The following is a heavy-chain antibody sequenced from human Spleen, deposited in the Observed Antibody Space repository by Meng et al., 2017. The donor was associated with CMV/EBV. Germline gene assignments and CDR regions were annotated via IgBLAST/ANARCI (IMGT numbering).Heavy chain of an antibody. CDR2: IYWDDDK. CDR1: GFSLSTSGMG. Sequence: SGFSLSTSGMGVGWIRQPPGKALEWLALIYWDDDKRYSPSLKSRLTITKDTSKNQVVLTMTSMDPVDTATYYCAHRDYCSGGTCTFDYWGQGTLVTVSS. D-gene: IGHD2-15*01. CDR3: AHRDYCSGGTCTFDY. V-gene: IGHV2-5*02. J-gene: IGHJ4*02.